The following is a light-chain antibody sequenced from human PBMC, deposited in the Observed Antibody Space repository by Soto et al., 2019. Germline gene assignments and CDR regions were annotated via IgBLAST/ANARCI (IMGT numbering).Light chain of an antibody. CDR1: SSNIGAGYD. CDR3: HSYDSSLSASV. Sequence: QLVLTQPPSVSGAPGQRVTIPCTGSSSNIGAGYDVQWYQQLPGTAPKLLIYAHSSRPSGVPDRFSGSKSGTSTSLAITGLQAEDEADYYCHSYDSSLSASVFGGGTKVTVL. J-gene: IGLJ2*01. CDR2: AHS. V-gene: IGLV1-40*01.